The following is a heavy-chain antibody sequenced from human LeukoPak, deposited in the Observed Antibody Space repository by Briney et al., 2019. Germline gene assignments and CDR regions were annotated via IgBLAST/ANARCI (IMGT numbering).Heavy chain of an antibody. CDR1: GGSISSSSYY. CDR3: ARLLREVATVTTNFDY. V-gene: IGHV4-39*01. J-gene: IGHJ4*02. CDR2: IYYSGST. D-gene: IGHD4-17*01. Sequence: PSETLSLTCTVSGGSISSSSYYWGWIRQPPGKGLEWIGSIYYSGSTYYNPSLKSRVTISVHTSKNQFSLKLSSVTAADTAVYYCARLLREVATVTTNFDYWGQGTLVTVSS.